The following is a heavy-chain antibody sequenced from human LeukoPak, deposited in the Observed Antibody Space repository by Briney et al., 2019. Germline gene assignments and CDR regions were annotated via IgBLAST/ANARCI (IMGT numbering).Heavy chain of an antibody. CDR2: IVVGSGNT. CDR1: GFTCTSSA. V-gene: IGHV1-58*01. Sequence: ASVKVSCKASGFTCTSSAVQWVRQARGQRLEWIGWIVVGSGNTNYAQKFQERVTITRDMSTSTAYMELSSLRSEDTAVYYCAADPPITGTTIWGQGTLVTVSS. CDR3: AADPPITGTTI. J-gene: IGHJ4*02. D-gene: IGHD1-7*01.